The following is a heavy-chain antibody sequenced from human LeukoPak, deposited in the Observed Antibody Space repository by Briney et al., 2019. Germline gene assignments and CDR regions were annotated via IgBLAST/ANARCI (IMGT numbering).Heavy chain of an antibody. V-gene: IGHV4-34*01. CDR1: GGSFSGYY. Sequence: SETLSLTCAVYGGSFSGYYWSWIRQPPGKGLEWIGEINHSGSTNYNPSLKSRVTISVDTSKNQFSLKLSSVTAADTAVYYCARLYMVRGVITTFDPWGQGTLVTVSS. CDR3: ARLYMVRGVITTFDP. J-gene: IGHJ5*02. D-gene: IGHD3-10*01. CDR2: INHSGST.